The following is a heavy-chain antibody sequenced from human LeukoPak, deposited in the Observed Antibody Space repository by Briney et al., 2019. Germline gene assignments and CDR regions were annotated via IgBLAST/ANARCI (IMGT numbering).Heavy chain of an antibody. J-gene: IGHJ5*02. CDR1: GFTFSSYG. CDR2: ISYDGSNK. CDR3: AGVRRYFDSSGYHYDWFDP. Sequence: PGGFLRLSCAASGFTFSSYGMHWVRQAPGKGLEWVAVISYDGSNKYYADSVKGRFTISRDNSKNTLYLQMNSLRAEDTAVYYCAGVRRYFDSSGYHYDWFDPWGQGTLVTVSS. V-gene: IGHV3-30*03. D-gene: IGHD3-22*01.